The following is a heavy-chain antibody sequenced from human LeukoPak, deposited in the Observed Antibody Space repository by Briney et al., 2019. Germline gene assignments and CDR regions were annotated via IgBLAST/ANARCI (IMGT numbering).Heavy chain of an antibody. CDR2: INPSGGST. D-gene: IGHD3-3*01. J-gene: IGHJ4*02. V-gene: IGHV1-46*01. CDR1: GYTFTSYY. CDR3: ARDLRAIFGASYYFDY. Sequence: GASVKVSCKASGYTFTSYYMHWVRQAPGQGLEWMGIINPSGGSTSYAQKFQGRVTMTRDTSTSTVYMELSSLRSEDTAVYYCARDLRAIFGASYYFDYWGQGTLVTVSS.